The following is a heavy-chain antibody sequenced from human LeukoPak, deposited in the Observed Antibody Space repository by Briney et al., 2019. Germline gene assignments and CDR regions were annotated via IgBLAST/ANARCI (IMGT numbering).Heavy chain of an antibody. Sequence: SVKVSCKTSAGTFSSYAISWVRQAPGQGLEWMGRIIPILGIANYAQKFQGRVTITADKSTSTAYMELSSLRSEDTAVYYCARGRNWGANYWGQGTLVTVSS. CDR3: ARGRNWGANY. V-gene: IGHV1-69*04. D-gene: IGHD7-27*01. J-gene: IGHJ4*02. CDR1: AGTFSSYA. CDR2: IIPILGIA.